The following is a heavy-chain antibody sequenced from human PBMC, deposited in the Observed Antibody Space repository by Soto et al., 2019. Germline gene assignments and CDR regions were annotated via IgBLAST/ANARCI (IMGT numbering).Heavy chain of an antibody. CDR2: INAGNGNT. CDR3: ARGVSTVTPNWFDP. Sequence: SVKVTCKASGYTFSRYAMNLVRQAPGQRLEWMGWINAGNGNTKYSQKFQGRVTISRDTSASTAYMELSSLRSEDTAVYYCARGVSTVTPNWFDPWGQGSLVTVSS. CDR1: GYTFSRYA. J-gene: IGHJ5*02. D-gene: IGHD4-17*01. V-gene: IGHV1-3*01.